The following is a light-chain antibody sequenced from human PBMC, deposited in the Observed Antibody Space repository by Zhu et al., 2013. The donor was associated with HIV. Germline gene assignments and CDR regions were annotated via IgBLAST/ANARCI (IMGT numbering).Light chain of an antibody. CDR3: QQYNNWPSLWT. J-gene: IGKJ3*01. CDR1: QSVSDN. V-gene: IGKV3-15*01. Sequence: EIVLTQSPGTLSLSPGERATLSCRASQSVSDNFLAWYQQKPGQAPRLLIYAASTRATGIPARFSGSGSGTEFTLTISSLQSEDFAVYYCQQYNNWPSLWTFGLGPKWISN. CDR2: AAS.